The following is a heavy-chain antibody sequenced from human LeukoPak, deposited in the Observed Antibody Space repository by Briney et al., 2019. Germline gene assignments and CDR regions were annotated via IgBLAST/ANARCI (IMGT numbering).Heavy chain of an antibody. CDR2: ISSSSSYI. D-gene: IGHD2-21*02. Sequence: GGSLRLSCAASGFTFSSYSMNWVRQAPGKGLEWVSSISSSSSYIYYADSVKGRFTISRDKAKNSLYLQMNSLRAEDTAVYYCARTATHDAFDIWGQGTMVTVSS. CDR1: GFTFSSYS. CDR3: ARTATHDAFDI. V-gene: IGHV3-21*01. J-gene: IGHJ3*02.